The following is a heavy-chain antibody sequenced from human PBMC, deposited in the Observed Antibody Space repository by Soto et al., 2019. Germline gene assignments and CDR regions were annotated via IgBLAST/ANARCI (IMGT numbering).Heavy chain of an antibody. D-gene: IGHD3-22*01. CDR3: AKSAPSSSSGYQYYFDY. V-gene: IGHV3-23*01. J-gene: IGHJ4*02. CDR2: ITAGGYST. CDR1: GFAFSSRA. Sequence: GGSLRLSCAVSGFAFSSRAMIWVGQAPGKGLEWVSSITAGGYSTYYADSVKGRFAISRDNSKNTLYLQMNSLKVEDTAVYYCAKSAPSSSSGYQYYFDYWGQGTLVTVSS.